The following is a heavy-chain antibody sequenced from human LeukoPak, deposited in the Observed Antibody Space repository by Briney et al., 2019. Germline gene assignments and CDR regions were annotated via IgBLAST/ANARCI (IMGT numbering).Heavy chain of an antibody. CDR2: INPNSGGT. D-gene: IGHD6-19*01. CDR3: ARMCSRGWYSGY. J-gene: IGHJ4*02. Sequence: GASVKVSCKAFVYTFTGYYMHWVRQAPGQGLEWMGWINPNSGGTNYAQKFQGRVTMTRDTSISTAYMELRRLRSDDTAVYYCARMCSRGWYSGYWGQGTLVTVSS. V-gene: IGHV1-2*02. CDR1: VYTFTGYY.